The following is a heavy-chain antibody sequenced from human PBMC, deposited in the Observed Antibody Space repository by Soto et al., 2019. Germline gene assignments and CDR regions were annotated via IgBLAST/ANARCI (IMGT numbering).Heavy chain of an antibody. CDR3: ARASEKWLDRPGYYYYGMYV. CDR1: GFTFSSYS. CDR2: ISSSSSYM. V-gene: IGHV3-21*01. Sequence: TAGSLRLSCAASGFTFSSYSMNWVRQAPWKGLERVSSISSSSSYMYYADSVKSRLTTTRDNAKNSLYLQMNRLRAEDTAVYYCARASEKWLDRPGYYYYGMYVWGQGTTVTVSS. J-gene: IGHJ6*02. D-gene: IGHD6-19*01.